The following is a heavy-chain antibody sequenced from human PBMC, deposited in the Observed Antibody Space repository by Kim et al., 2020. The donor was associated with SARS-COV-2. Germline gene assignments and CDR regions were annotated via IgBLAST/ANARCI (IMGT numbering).Heavy chain of an antibody. CDR3: ASRHSSSRRSFDY. V-gene: IGHV3-53*01. D-gene: IGHD6-6*01. J-gene: IGHJ4*02. Sequence: YADSVKGRFTISRDNSKNTLYLQMNSLRAEDTAVYYCASRHSSSRRSFDYWGQGTLVTVSS.